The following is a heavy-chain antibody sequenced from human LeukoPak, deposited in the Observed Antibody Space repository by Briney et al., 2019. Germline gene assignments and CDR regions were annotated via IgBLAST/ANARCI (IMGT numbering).Heavy chain of an antibody. Sequence: SGPALAKPTQTLTLTCTFSGFSLSTSGMRVSWIRQPPGKALEWLARIDWDDDKFYSTSLKTRLTISKDTSKNQVVLTMTNMDPVDTATYYCARIPVVLGDAFDIWGQGTMVTVSS. CDR1: GFSLSTSGMR. V-gene: IGHV2-70*04. CDR3: ARIPVVLGDAFDI. CDR2: IDWDDDK. J-gene: IGHJ3*02.